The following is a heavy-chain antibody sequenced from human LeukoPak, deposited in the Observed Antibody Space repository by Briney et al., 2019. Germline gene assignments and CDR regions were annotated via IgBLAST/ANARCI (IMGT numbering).Heavy chain of an antibody. CDR1: GFTFSSYS. Sequence: GGSLRLSCAASGFTFSSYSMNWVRQAPGKGLEWVSSISSSSSYIYYADSVKGRFTISRDNAKNSLYLQMNSLRAEDTAVYYCARPVRGVTSWFDPWGQGTLVTVSS. CDR3: ARPVRGVTSWFDP. CDR2: ISSSSSYI. J-gene: IGHJ5*02. V-gene: IGHV3-21*01. D-gene: IGHD3-10*01.